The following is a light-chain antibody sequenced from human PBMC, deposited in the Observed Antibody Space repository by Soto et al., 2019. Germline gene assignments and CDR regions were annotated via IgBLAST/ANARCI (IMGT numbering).Light chain of an antibody. CDR2: GAS. CDR3: QQYGSSQWT. V-gene: IGKV3-20*01. Sequence: EIVLTQSPGTLSLSPGERATLSCRASQSVSSSYLAWYQQKPGQAPRLLIYGASSRATGIPDRFSGSASGTDFTLTISRLEPEDFAVYYCQQYGSSQWTFGQVTKVEIK. CDR1: QSVSSSY. J-gene: IGKJ1*01.